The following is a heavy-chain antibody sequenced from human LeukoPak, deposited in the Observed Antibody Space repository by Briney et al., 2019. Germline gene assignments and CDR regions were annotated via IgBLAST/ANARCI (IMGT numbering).Heavy chain of an antibody. Sequence: SGPTLVNPTQTLTLTCTFSGFSLSTSGMCVSWIRQPPGKALEWLARIDWDDDKYYSTSLKTRLTITKDTSKSQVVLTMTNMDPVDTATYYCARIRRGYYDSSGYYYFDYWGQGTLVTVSS. J-gene: IGHJ4*02. CDR2: IDWDDDK. D-gene: IGHD3-22*01. V-gene: IGHV2-70*11. CDR3: ARIRRGYYDSSGYYYFDY. CDR1: GFSLSTSGMC.